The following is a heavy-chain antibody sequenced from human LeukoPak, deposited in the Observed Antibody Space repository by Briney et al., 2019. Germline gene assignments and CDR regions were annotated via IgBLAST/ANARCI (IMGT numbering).Heavy chain of an antibody. CDR3: ARTPRRYSSTWSLGYFDY. CDR1: GDSISSYY. J-gene: IGHJ4*02. Sequence: SETLSFTCTVSGDSISSYYWSWTRQPPGKGLEWIGYIYDSGNTSYNPSLKSRVTISVDTSKNQFSLQLNSVTAADTAVYYCARTPRRYSSTWSLGYFDYWGQGTLVTVSS. CDR2: IYDSGNT. V-gene: IGHV4-59*01. D-gene: IGHD6-13*01.